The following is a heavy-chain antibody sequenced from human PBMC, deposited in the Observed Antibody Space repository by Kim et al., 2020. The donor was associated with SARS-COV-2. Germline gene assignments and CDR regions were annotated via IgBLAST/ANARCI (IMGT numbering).Heavy chain of an antibody. CDR2: IVVGSGNT. Sequence: ASVKVSCKASGYTFTSHSVFWLRQAPGQRLEWVGYIVVGSGNTRYSPSLQGRVTITRDTSASTAYMELSSLRSEDTALYYCAREQSRGADLDYWGQGSLVTV. CDR1: GYTFTSHS. D-gene: IGHD3-10*01. CDR3: AREQSRGADLDY. J-gene: IGHJ4*02. V-gene: IGHV1-3*01.